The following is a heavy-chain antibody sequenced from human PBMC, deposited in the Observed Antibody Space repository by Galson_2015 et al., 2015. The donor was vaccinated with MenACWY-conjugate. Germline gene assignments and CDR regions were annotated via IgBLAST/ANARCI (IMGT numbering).Heavy chain of an antibody. J-gene: IGHJ3*02. CDR1: GFITSDYY. CDR2: IGRSDTYI. V-gene: IGHV3-11*06. CDR3: ARDYHGSGTYHTFDI. Sequence: SLRLSCAASGFITSDYYMSWIRQAPGKGLEWISYIGRSDTYIHYADPVKGRFIISRDNAKNSLFLQMNSLRAEDTAVYYCARDYHGSGTYHTFDIWGHGTLVTVSS. D-gene: IGHD3-10*01.